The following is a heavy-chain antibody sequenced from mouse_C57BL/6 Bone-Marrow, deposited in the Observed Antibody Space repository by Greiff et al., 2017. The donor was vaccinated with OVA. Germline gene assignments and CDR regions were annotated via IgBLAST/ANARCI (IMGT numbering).Heavy chain of an antibody. CDR2: ISSGSSTI. CDR3: ARNLRYFDV. V-gene: IGHV5-17*01. Sequence: DVKLQESGGGLVKPGGSLKLSCAASGFTFSDYGMHWVRQAPEKGLEWVAYISSGSSTIYYADTVKGRFTISRDNAKNTLFLQMTSLRSEDTAMYYCARNLRYFDVWGTGTTVTVSS. J-gene: IGHJ1*03. CDR1: GFTFSDYG.